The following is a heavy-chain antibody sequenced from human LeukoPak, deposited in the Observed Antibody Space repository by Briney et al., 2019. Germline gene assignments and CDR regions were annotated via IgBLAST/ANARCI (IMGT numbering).Heavy chain of an antibody. CDR3: AKYLSEKGPPYGLDV. CDR2: INGDGSRT. Sequence: GGSLRLSCAASGFTFSGYWMHWVRQAPGKGLVWVSVINGDGSRTIYADSVKGRFTISRDNAKNTLYLQMASLTAEDTAVYYCAKYLSEKGPPYGLDVWGQGTTVTVSS. J-gene: IGHJ6*02. V-gene: IGHV3-74*01. CDR1: GFTFSGYW. D-gene: IGHD6-6*01.